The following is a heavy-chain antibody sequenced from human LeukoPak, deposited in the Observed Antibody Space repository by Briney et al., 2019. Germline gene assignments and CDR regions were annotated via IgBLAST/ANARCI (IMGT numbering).Heavy chain of an antibody. CDR1: GYTFTGYY. Sequence: ASVKVSCKASGYTFTGYYMHWVRQAPGQGLEWMGWINPNSGGTNYAQKFQGRVTMTRDASISTAYMELSRLRSDDTAVYYCARDWSDHGSNWFDPWGQGTLVTVSS. D-gene: IGHD3-10*01. CDR2: INPNSGGT. J-gene: IGHJ5*02. CDR3: ARDWSDHGSNWFDP. V-gene: IGHV1-2*02.